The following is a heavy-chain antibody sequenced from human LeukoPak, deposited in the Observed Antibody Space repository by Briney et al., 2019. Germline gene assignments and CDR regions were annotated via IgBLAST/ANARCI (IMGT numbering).Heavy chain of an antibody. CDR2: LCPTSSTI. CDR3: ARDFNHAFDY. J-gene: IGHJ4*02. CDR1: GFIFSSYS. Sequence: GGSLRLSCAASGFIFSSYSMNWVRQAPGKGLERVSYLCPTSSTISYADSVRGRFTISRDNAKNSLYPQMNSLRAEDTAIYYCARDFNHAFDYWGQGILVTVSS. D-gene: IGHD1-14*01. V-gene: IGHV3-48*01.